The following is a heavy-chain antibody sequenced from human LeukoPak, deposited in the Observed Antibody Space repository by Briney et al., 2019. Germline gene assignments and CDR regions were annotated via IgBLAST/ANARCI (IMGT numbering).Heavy chain of an antibody. CDR1: GFTFSSYE. Sequence: GRSLRLSCAASGFTFSSYEMNWVRQAPGEGLEWISYISSSGDTKYYADSVKGRFTISRDNAKNSLYLQMNSLRGEDAAVYYCARIRGYYCDYWGQGTLVTVSS. CDR2: ISSSGDTK. J-gene: IGHJ4*02. CDR3: ARIRGYYCDY. V-gene: IGHV3-48*03.